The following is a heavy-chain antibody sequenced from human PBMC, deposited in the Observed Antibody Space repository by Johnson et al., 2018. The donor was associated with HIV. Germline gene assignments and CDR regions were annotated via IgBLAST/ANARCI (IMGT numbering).Heavy chain of an antibody. CDR3: ARGDSSGWYCYAFDI. D-gene: IGHD6-19*01. CDR1: GFTFSSYA. V-gene: IGHV3-30-3*01. J-gene: IGHJ3*02. Sequence: QMLLVESRRVLVQPGGSLRLSCAASGFTFSSYAMHWVRQAPGKGLEWVAVISYDGSNKYYADSVKGPFTISRDNSKNTLYLQMNSLRAEDTAGYYCARGDSSGWYCYAFDIWGQGTMVTVSS. CDR2: ISYDGSNK.